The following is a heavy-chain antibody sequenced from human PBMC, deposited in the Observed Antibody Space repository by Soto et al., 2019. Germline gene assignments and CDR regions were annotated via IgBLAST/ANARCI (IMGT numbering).Heavy chain of an antibody. Sequence: SETLSLTCAVSGDSISSSVWWTWVRQPPGKGLEWIGEVFHTGDTYFNPSLRSRVAMSVDKSTNEFSLKVTSVTAADTAIYYCARKAWVRFDYWGQGALVAVSS. CDR2: VFHTGDT. D-gene: IGHD7-27*01. J-gene: IGHJ4*02. V-gene: IGHV4-4*02. CDR3: ARKAWVRFDY. CDR1: GDSISSSVW.